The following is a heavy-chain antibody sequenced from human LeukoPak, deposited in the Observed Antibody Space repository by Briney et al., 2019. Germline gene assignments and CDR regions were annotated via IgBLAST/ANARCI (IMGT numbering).Heavy chain of an antibody. CDR1: GYRFTKFW. CDR2: VYSDDSNT. V-gene: IGHV5-51*01. Sequence: GESLKIPCKGSGYRFTKFWIVGVRQIPGKGLELMGIVYSDDSNTRYSPSFQGQVTITSDKSISTTYLQWSSLKASDTAIYYCARGSIGYCSTTNCLDWFDPWGQGTLVTVSS. CDR3: ARGSIGYCSTTNCLDWFDP. D-gene: IGHD2-2*01. J-gene: IGHJ5*02.